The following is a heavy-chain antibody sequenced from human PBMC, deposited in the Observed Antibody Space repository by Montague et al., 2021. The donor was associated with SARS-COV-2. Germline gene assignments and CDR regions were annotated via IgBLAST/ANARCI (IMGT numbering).Heavy chain of an antibody. D-gene: IGHD3-3*01. V-gene: IGHV3-7*01. CDR3: ARDRRFLEWLPTLGCFDP. Sequence: SRRLSLSASGFTFSSYWMSWVRQAPGKGLEWVANIKQDGSERYYVDSVKGRFTISRDNAKNSLYLQMNSLRAEDTAVYYCARDRRFLEWLPTLGCFDPWGQGTLVTVSS. CDR1: GFTFSSYW. J-gene: IGHJ5*02. CDR2: IKQDGSER.